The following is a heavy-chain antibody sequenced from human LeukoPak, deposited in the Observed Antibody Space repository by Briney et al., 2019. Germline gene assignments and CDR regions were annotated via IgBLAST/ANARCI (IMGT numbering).Heavy chain of an antibody. D-gene: IGHD3-22*01. CDR1: GFTFSSYW. J-gene: IGHJ4*02. CDR2: IRSDGSTT. Sequence: HPGGSLGLSCAASGFTFSSYWMHWVRQAPGKGPVWVARIRSDGSTTDYADSVKGRFTISRDNAKNTLYLQMNSLRAEDTAVYYCAREQGYYSVPGYWGQGTLVTVSS. CDR3: AREQGYYSVPGY. V-gene: IGHV3-74*01.